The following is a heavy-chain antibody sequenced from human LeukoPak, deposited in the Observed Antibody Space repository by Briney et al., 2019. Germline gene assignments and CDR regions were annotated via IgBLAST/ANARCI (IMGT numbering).Heavy chain of an antibody. CDR1: GGSISSSSYY. CDR2: IYYSGST. J-gene: IGHJ4*02. D-gene: IGHD3-10*01. Sequence: PSETLSLTCTVSGGSISSSSYYWGWTRQPPGKGLEWIGSIYYSGSTYYNPSLKSRVTISVDTSKNQFSLKLSSVTAADTAVYYCARHTYYYGSFDYWGQGTLVTVSS. V-gene: IGHV4-39*01. CDR3: ARHTYYYGSFDY.